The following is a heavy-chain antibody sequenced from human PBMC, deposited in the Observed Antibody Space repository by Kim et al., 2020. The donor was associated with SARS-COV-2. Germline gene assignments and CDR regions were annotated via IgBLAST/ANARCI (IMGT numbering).Heavy chain of an antibody. J-gene: IGHJ3*02. D-gene: IGHD6-6*01. CDR2: IIPIFGTA. Sequence: SVKVSCKASGGTFSSYAISWVRQAPGQGLEWMGGIIPIFGTANYAQKFQGRVTITADESTSTAYMELSSLRSEDTAVYYCAKSIAARRPNDAFDIWGQGTMVTVSS. V-gene: IGHV1-69*13. CDR3: AKSIAARRPNDAFDI. CDR1: GGTFSSYA.